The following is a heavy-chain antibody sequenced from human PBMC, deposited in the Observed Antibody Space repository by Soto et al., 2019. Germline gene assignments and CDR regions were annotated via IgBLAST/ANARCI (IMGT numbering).Heavy chain of an antibody. CDR3: AKGSGLTTVTTVDH. V-gene: IGHV3-9*01. D-gene: IGHD4-17*01. CDR1: GFTFDDYG. Sequence: GGSLRLSCAASGFTFDDYGMHWVRQAPGKGLEWVSGISWNSGNIVYADSVKGRFTISRDNAKNSLYLQMNSLRPEDTALYYCAKGSGLTTVTTVDHWGQGSLVTVSS. CDR2: ISWNSGNI. J-gene: IGHJ4*02.